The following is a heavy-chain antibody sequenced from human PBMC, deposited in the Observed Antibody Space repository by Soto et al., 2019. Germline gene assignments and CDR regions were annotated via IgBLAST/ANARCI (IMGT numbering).Heavy chain of an antibody. D-gene: IGHD3-10*01. J-gene: IGHJ3*01. CDR1: GFTFYTYE. CDR3: ATGSGGGGAFDF. CDR2: ISSSGSTT. Sequence: PGGSLRLSCAASGFTFYTYEMNWVRQAPGKGLEWVSYISSSGSTTYYADSVKGRFTISRDNAKNSLYLQMNSLRAEDTAIYYCATGSGGGGAFDFWRQGTMVTVSS. V-gene: IGHV3-48*03.